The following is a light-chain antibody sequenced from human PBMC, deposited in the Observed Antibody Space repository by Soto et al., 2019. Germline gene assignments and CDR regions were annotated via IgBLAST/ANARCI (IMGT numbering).Light chain of an antibody. Sequence: IVMTQSPATLSVSPGERATLSCRASQNIYSNVAWYQQGPGQAPRLLIYRASTRATGIPARFSGSGSGTEFTLTISSLQSEDFAVYYCQQYNNWPRTFGQGTKVDI. V-gene: IGKV3-15*01. CDR1: QNIYSN. J-gene: IGKJ1*01. CDR2: RAS. CDR3: QQYNNWPRT.